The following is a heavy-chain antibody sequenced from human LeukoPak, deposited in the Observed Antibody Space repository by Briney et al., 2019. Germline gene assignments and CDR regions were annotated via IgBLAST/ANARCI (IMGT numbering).Heavy chain of an antibody. CDR3: ARRPRLECYYFDY. D-gene: IGHD1-1*01. V-gene: IGHV3-23*01. Sequence: GGSLRLSCAATGFTFSSYALSWVRQARWKGLQWVSIISGSGGSTYYAGSVKGRFTISRDNAKSTLYLQMNSLRAEDAALYFCARRPRLECYYFDYWGQGTLVTVSS. CDR1: GFTFSSYA. J-gene: IGHJ4*02. CDR2: ISGSGGST.